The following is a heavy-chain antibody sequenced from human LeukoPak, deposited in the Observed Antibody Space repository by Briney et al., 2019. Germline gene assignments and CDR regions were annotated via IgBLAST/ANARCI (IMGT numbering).Heavy chain of an antibody. CDR2: IDWNSGSI. J-gene: IGHJ3*02. CDR1: GFTFDDYA. D-gene: IGHD6-6*01. V-gene: IGHV3-9*03. Sequence: GGSLRLSCAASGFTFDDYAMHWVRQAPGKGLEWVSGIDWNSGSIDYADSVKGRFTISRDNAKNSLYLQMNSLRTEDMGLYYCAKDMMYSMSSGAFDIWGQGTMVTVSS. CDR3: AKDMMYSMSSGAFDI.